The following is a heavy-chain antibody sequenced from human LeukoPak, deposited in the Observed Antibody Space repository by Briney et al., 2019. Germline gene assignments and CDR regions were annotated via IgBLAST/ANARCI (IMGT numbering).Heavy chain of an antibody. D-gene: IGHD3-3*01. V-gene: IGHV4-30-2*01. Sequence: SQTLSLTCAVSGGSISSGGYSWSWIRQPPGKGLEWIGYIYHSGSTYYNPSLKSRVTISVDTSKNQFSLKLSSVTAADTAVYYCARGRSGDDSHAPLADYWGQGTLVTVSS. CDR3: ARGRSGDDSHAPLADY. CDR2: IYHSGST. J-gene: IGHJ4*02. CDR1: GGSISSGGYS.